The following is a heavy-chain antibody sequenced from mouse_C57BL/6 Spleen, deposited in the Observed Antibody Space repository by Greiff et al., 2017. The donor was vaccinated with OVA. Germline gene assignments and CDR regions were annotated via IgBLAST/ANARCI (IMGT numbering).Heavy chain of an antibody. CDR1: GYSITSGYY. J-gene: IGHJ4*01. CDR3: AREGYDGGDYAMDY. Sequence: ESGPGLVKPSQSLSLTCSVTGYSITSGYYWNWIRQFPGNKLEWMGYISYDGSNNYNPSLKNRISITRDTSKNQFFLKLNSVTTEDTATYYCAREGYDGGDYAMDYWGQGTSVTVSS. V-gene: IGHV3-6*01. D-gene: IGHD2-2*01. CDR2: ISYDGSN.